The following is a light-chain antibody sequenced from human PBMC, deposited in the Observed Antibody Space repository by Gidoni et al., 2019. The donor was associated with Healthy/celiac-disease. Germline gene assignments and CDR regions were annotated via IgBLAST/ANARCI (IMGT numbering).Light chain of an antibody. V-gene: IGKV3-20*01. CDR1: QSVSSSY. CDR2: GAS. CDR3: QQYGSSPT. J-gene: IGKJ1*01. Sequence: EIVLTQSPGTMSLSPGERATLSCRASQSVSSSYLAWYQQKPGQAPRLLIYGASSRATGIPDRFSGSGSGTDFTLTISRLEPEDFAVYSCQQYGSSPTFXQXTKVEIK.